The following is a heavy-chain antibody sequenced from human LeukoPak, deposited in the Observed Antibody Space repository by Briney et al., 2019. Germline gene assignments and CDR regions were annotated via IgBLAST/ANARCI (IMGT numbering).Heavy chain of an antibody. CDR3: ARTAQKISTILSSYYYYCYMDV. CDR2: IYTSGST. D-gene: IGHD3-9*01. J-gene: IGHJ6*03. CDR1: GGSISSYY. Sequence: PSETLSLTCTVSGGSISSYYWSWIRQPAGKGLEWIGRIYTSGSTNYNPSLKSRVTMSVDTSKNQFSLKPSSVTAADTAVYYCARTAQKISTILSSYYYYCYMDVWGKGTTVTVSS. V-gene: IGHV4-4*07.